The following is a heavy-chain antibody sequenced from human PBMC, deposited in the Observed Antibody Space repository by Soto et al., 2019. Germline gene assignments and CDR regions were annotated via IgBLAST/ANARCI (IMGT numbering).Heavy chain of an antibody. Sequence: QVQLQESGPGLVKPSETLSLTCTVSGGSISSYYWSWIRQPPGKGLEWMGYIYYSGSTNYNPSLKSRVTISVDTSKNQFSLELSSVTAADTAVYYCARGRGGWFINQLLNAFDIWGQGTMVTVSS. D-gene: IGHD2-2*01. CDR3: ARGRGGWFINQLLNAFDI. CDR2: IYYSGST. CDR1: GGSISSYY. J-gene: IGHJ3*02. V-gene: IGHV4-59*01.